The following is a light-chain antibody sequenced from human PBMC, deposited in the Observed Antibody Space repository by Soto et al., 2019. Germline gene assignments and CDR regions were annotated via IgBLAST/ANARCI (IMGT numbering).Light chain of an antibody. J-gene: IGLJ2*01. CDR3: QSFDSSLSGGV. V-gene: IGLV1-40*01. CDR1: TSNIGAGYD. CDR2: GNT. Sequence: QTVVTQPPSVSGAPGQRVTISCTGTTSNIGAGYDVQWYQQLPGTAPKLLIFGNTNRPSGVPDRISGSKSGTSASLAFTGLQADDEAEYHCQSFDSSLSGGVFGGGTKLTVL.